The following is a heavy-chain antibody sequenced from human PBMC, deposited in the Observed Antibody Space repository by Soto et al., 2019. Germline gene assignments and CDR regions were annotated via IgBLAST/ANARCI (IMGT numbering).Heavy chain of an antibody. CDR1: GFTFSSYS. D-gene: IGHD3-3*01. Sequence: GGSLRLSCAASGFTFSSYSMNWVRQAPGKGLEWVSYISSSSSTIYYADSVKGRFTISRDNAKNSLYLQMNSLRDEDTAVYYCAREATILGVVVISLIYGMDVWGQGTTVTVSS. CDR2: ISSSSSTI. V-gene: IGHV3-48*02. CDR3: AREATILGVVVISLIYGMDV. J-gene: IGHJ6*02.